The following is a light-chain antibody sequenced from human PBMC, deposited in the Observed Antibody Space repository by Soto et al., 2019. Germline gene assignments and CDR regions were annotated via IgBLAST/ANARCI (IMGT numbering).Light chain of an antibody. V-gene: IGKV1-39*01. CDR1: QSISDY. CDR3: QQSFITPWT. Sequence: DIQLTQSPSSLSASVGDRVTITCRASQSISDYLNWYQQKPGTAPKLLIYAASTLQSGVPSRFSGSASETDLTLTISSLQPGDFATYYCQQSFITPWTFGQGTKVDIK. CDR2: AAS. J-gene: IGKJ1*01.